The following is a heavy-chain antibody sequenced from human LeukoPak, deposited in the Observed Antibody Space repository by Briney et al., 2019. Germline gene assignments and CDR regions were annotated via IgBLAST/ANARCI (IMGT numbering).Heavy chain of an antibody. V-gene: IGHV3-7*04. J-gene: IGHJ6*02. Sequence: PGGSLRFSCAASGYPFVNNWMTWVRQAPGKGLEWVATIKQDGRETYYVDSVKGRFSISRDNARDSMYLQMNILRAEDAAVYYCARARYCANSVCHIGGGLDVWGPGTTVTVSS. D-gene: IGHD2-8*01. CDR2: IKQDGRET. CDR3: ARARYCANSVCHIGGGLDV. CDR1: GYPFVNNW.